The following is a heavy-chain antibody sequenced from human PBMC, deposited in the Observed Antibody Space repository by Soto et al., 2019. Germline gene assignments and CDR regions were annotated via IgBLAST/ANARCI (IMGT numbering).Heavy chain of an antibody. V-gene: IGHV4-34*01. CDR1: GGSFNTYY. D-gene: IGHD3-3*01. CDR3: ARGRDGFLEYLKDS. CDR2: VNSHGSS. Sequence: SETLSLTCGVSGGSFNTYYWTWIRQFTGTGLEWIGEVNSHGSSVYNPSLKSRVTISLDTSKNQFSLKLSSVTAADTAVYYCARGRDGFLEYLKDSWGQGTLVTVSS. J-gene: IGHJ4*02.